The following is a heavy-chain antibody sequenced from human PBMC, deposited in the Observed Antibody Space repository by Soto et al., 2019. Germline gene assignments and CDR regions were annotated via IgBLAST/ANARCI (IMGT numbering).Heavy chain of an antibody. V-gene: IGHV3-30-3*01. CDR3: ARVRGDYGRDYINTNWYFDC. CDR1: GFTFSNYA. D-gene: IGHD4-4*01. CDR2: IAFARRRE. J-gene: IGHJ2*01. Sequence: QVQLVESGGAVVQPARSLRLSCAASGFTFSNYAMTWVRQAPGKGLEWVAAIAFARRREDYADSVRGRFTISRDNSVNTLYLQMNSLRTEDTAIYYGARVRGDYGRDYINTNWYFDCWGRGTLVTVSS.